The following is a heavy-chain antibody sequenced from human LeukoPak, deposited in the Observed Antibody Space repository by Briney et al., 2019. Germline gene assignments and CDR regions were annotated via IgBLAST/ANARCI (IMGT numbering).Heavy chain of an antibody. J-gene: IGHJ4*02. CDR2: IGGSGGRT. Sequence: GGSLRLSCSASGFTFKSYAMNWVRQAPGKGLEWVSSIGGSGGRTYYADSVTGRFSISRDNSKNMVYLQMNSLRVEDTAMYYCARDRYSSAWTGALNYWGQGTLVTVSS. D-gene: IGHD6-19*01. CDR3: ARDRYSSAWTGALNY. CDR1: GFTFKSYA. V-gene: IGHV3-23*01.